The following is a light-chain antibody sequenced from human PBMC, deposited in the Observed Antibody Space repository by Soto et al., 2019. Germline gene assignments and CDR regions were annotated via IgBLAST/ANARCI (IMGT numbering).Light chain of an antibody. CDR2: AAS. Sequence: DIQMTQSPSSLSASVGDRATITCRASQSISNYLNWYQQKPGKAPKLLIYAASSLQSGVPSRFSGSGSGTDFTLTISSLQPEDFATYSCQQSYTTLFTFGPGTNVDIK. CDR1: QSISNY. V-gene: IGKV1-39*01. CDR3: QQSYTTLFT. J-gene: IGKJ3*01.